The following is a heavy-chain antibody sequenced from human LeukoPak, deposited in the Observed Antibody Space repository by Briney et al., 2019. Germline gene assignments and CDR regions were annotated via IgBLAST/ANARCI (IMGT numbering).Heavy chain of an antibody. CDR3: ARSLDTFDDY. V-gene: IGHV4-61*02. CDR1: GGSISSGSYY. J-gene: IGHJ4*02. CDR2: IYTSGST. D-gene: IGHD3-16*01. Sequence: SETLSLTCTVSGGSISSGSYYWSWIRQPAGKGLEWIGRIYTSGSTNYNPSLKSRVTISVDTSKNQFSLKLSSVTAADTAVYYCARSLDTFDDYWGQGTLVTVSS.